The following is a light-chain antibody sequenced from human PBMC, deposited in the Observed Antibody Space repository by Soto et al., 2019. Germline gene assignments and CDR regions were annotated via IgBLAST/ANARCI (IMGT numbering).Light chain of an antibody. CDR3: QQRSNWPLT. V-gene: IGKV3-11*01. CDR1: QSVSSNY. J-gene: IGKJ4*01. Sequence: EIVMTQSPATLSVSPGERATLSCRASQSVSSNYLAWYQQKPGQAPRLLIYDASNRATGIPARFSGSGSGTDFTLTISSLEPEDFAVYYCQQRSNWPLTFGGGTKVDIK. CDR2: DAS.